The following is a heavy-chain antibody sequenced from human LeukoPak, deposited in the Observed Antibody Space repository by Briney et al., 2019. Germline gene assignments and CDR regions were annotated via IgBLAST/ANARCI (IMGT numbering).Heavy chain of an antibody. CDR2: IIPTFGTT. Sequence: SVKVSCKASGRSFSTYAISWVRQAPGQGLEWMGGIIPTFGTTNYAQKFQGRVTITTDEVTTTAYTAYMEPSSLRSEDTAVYYCSNNAFGDYAFDYWGQGTLVTVSS. V-gene: IGHV1-69*05. D-gene: IGHD4-17*01. CDR1: GRSFSTYA. CDR3: SNNAFGDYAFDY. J-gene: IGHJ4*02.